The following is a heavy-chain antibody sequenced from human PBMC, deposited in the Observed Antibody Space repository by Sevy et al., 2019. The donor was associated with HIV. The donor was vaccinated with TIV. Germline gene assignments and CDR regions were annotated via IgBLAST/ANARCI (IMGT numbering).Heavy chain of an antibody. J-gene: IGHJ4*02. CDR2: KTGSAGVT. Sequence: GGSLRLSCAASGFSLSNYAMSWVRQAPGKGLEWISTKTGSAGVTYYADSVKGRFTISTDNSKNTLFLQMNSLRAEETALYYCAKGRIPSIGTLGPFDSWGQGTLVTVSS. V-gene: IGHV3-23*01. CDR1: GFSLSNYA. D-gene: IGHD6-6*01. CDR3: AKGRIPSIGTLGPFDS.